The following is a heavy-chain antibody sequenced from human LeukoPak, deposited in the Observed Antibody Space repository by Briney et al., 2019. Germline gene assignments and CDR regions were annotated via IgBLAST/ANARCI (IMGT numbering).Heavy chain of an antibody. CDR2: IYASGST. Sequence: SETLSLTCTVSSGSISSGSISTYYWSWIRQPAGKGLEWIGRIYASGSTNYNPSLKSRVSMSVDTSKNQFSLKLSSVTAADTAVYYCARAYGSGSYGFDYWGQGTLDTVSS. CDR3: ARAYGSGSYGFDY. D-gene: IGHD3-10*01. J-gene: IGHJ4*02. V-gene: IGHV4-61*02. CDR1: SGSISSGSISTYY.